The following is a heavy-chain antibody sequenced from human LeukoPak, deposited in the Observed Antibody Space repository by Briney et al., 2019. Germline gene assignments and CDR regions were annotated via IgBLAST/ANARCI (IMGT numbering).Heavy chain of an antibody. V-gene: IGHV4-61*01. CDR1: GGSISSDYY. D-gene: IGHD3-10*01. CDR2: IYYSGST. J-gene: IGHJ3*02. Sequence: PSETLSLTCTVSGGSISSDYYWSWIRQPPGKGLEWIGYIYYSGSTNYNPSLKSRVTMSVDTSKNQFSLKLSSVTAADTAVYYCARVDGRYYYGSGSYSLALDAFDIWGQGTMVTVSS. CDR3: ARVDGRYYYGSGSYSLALDAFDI.